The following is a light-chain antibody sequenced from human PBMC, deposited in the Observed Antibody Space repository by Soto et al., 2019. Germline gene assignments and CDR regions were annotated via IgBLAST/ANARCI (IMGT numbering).Light chain of an antibody. Sequence: QSVLTQPASVSGSPGQSITISCTGTSSDVGNYNLVSWYQQHPGKAPKVVLYEGTKRPSGVSNRFSGSKSGNTASLTISGLRAEDEADYYCCSYAGITTFVVFGGGTKLTVL. J-gene: IGLJ2*01. CDR1: SSDVGNYNL. V-gene: IGLV2-23*03. CDR2: EGT. CDR3: CSYAGITTFVV.